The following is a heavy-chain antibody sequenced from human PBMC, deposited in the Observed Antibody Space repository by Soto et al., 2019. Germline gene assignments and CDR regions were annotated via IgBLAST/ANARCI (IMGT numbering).Heavy chain of an antibody. CDR2: FYFSGST. J-gene: IGHJ3*02. CDR3: ARLSPAVLMNAFDM. Sequence: PSETLSLTCTFSDDSTISGNYYWGWIRQPPGKGLEWIGSFYFSGSTYYNPSLKSRVSISVDTSKNQLSLKLNSMTATDTAVYYCARLSPAVLMNAFDMWGQGTKVTVSS. D-gene: IGHD2-8*01. CDR1: DDSTISGNYY. V-gene: IGHV4-39*01.